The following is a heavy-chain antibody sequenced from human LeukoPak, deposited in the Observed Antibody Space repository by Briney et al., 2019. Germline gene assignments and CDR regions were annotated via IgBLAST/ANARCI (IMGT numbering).Heavy chain of an antibody. Sequence: NSSETLTLTCTASGGTISSNYWKWIRQPPGKGLEWIGYIYYSGSTNYNPSLKSRVTISVDTSKNQFSLKLSSVTAADTAVYYCARGRDGYNGDYFDYWGQGTLVTVSS. CDR2: IYYSGST. J-gene: IGHJ4*02. CDR3: ARGRDGYNGDYFDY. V-gene: IGHV4-59*01. D-gene: IGHD5-24*01. CDR1: GGTISSNY.